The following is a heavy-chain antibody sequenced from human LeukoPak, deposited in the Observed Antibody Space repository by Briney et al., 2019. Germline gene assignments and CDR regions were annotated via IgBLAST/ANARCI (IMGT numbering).Heavy chain of an antibody. CDR3: RVVVTAIRGYYFDY. Sequence: ASVKVSCKASGYTFTTYGISWVRQAPGHGLEWMGWISTFNGHTNYAQSRQDRVTMTTDTSTSTAYMELRSLRSDDTAVYYCRVVVTAIRGYYFDYWGQGTLVTVSS. CDR2: ISTFNGHT. V-gene: IGHV1-18*01. J-gene: IGHJ4*02. CDR1: GYTFTTYG. D-gene: IGHD2-21*02.